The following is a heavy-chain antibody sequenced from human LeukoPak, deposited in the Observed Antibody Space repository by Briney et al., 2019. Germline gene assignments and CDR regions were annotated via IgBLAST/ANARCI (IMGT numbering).Heavy chain of an antibody. J-gene: IGHJ5*02. CDR2: INHTGNT. CDR3: ARNLAVAGTYQPRWFDP. Sequence: SETLSLTCAVDGGSFSGFYWTWIRQTPGRGLEWIGEINHTGNTNYNPSLTDYNPSLKSRVIISLDTSNNQLSLKLSSVTAADTGVYYCARNLAVAGTYQPRWFDPWGQGTLVTVSS. D-gene: IGHD6-19*01. CDR1: GGSFSGFY. V-gene: IGHV4-34*01.